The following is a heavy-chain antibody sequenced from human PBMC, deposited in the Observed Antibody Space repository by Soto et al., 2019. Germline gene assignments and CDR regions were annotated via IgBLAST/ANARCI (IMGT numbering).Heavy chain of an antibody. CDR3: LRGYLSEGYCSGGSCFLNPLDY. CDR2: IYHSGST. J-gene: IGHJ4*02. CDR1: GGSISSSNW. V-gene: IGHV4-4*02. Sequence: PSETLSLTCAVSGGSISSSNWWSWVRQPPGKGLEWIGEIYHSGSTNYNPSLKSRVTISVDKSKNQFSLKLSSVTAADMAVYYCLRGYLSEGYCSGGSCFLNPLDYWGQGTLVTVSS. D-gene: IGHD2-15*01.